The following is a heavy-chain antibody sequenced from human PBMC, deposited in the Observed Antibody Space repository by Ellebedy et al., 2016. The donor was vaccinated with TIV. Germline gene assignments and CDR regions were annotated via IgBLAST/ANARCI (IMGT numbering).Heavy chain of an antibody. Sequence: AASVKVSCKASGYTFTSYYMHWVRQAPGQGLEWMGLIKPSDGYTGNAQKFQGRVTMTRDTSTSTVYMELSRLRSEDTAVYYCARSGVAVEGDAFDLWGQGTMVTVSS. D-gene: IGHD2-2*01. CDR3: ARSGVAVEGDAFDL. CDR2: IKPSDGYT. J-gene: IGHJ3*01. V-gene: IGHV1-46*01. CDR1: GYTFTSYY.